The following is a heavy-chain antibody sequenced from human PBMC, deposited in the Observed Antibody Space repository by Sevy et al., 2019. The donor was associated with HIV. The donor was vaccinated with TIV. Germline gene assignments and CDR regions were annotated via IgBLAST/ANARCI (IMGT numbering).Heavy chain of an antibody. CDR3: ARGAQTWRGPWYGTSGADR. V-gene: IGHV3-23*01. J-gene: IGHJ5*02. CDR1: GFTFSTYT. CDR2: ITPDDT. D-gene: IGHD1-1*01. Sequence: GGFLRLSCTASGFTFSTYTLTWVRQAPGKGLEWFSSITPDDTHYADSVRGRFSVSRDNSKNTLYLQMDSLTVDDTAVYYCARGAQTWRGPWYGTSGADRWGQGTLVTVSS.